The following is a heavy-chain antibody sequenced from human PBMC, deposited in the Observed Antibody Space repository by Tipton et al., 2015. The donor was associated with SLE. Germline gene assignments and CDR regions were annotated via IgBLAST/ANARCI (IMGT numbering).Heavy chain of an antibody. V-gene: IGHV4-4*09. CDR3: ARGMVTWRGAIIGVDV. Sequence: TLSLTCTVSGGSISPHYWSWVRQPPGKGLEGLGYITDCGGTNYNPSLKSRVTISVDPAKNQFSLKLTSVTAPDTAVYYCARGMVTWRGAIIGVDVWGQGTTVNVSS. J-gene: IGHJ6*02. CDR2: ITDCGGT. CDR1: GGSISPHY. D-gene: IGHD2-21*02.